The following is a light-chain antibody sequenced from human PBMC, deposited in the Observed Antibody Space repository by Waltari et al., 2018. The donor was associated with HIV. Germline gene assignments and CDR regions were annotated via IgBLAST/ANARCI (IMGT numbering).Light chain of an antibody. Sequence: SYVLTQPPSVSVAPGQTARITCGGAYIGTKSVHWYQQNPGQAPVLVVYDDRDRPSGIPERFSGSNSGNTATLTVSRVEVGDEADYYCQVWDGSSDHWVFGGGTKLTVL. CDR3: QVWDGSSDHWV. J-gene: IGLJ3*02. V-gene: IGLV3-21*02. CDR1: YIGTKS. CDR2: DDR.